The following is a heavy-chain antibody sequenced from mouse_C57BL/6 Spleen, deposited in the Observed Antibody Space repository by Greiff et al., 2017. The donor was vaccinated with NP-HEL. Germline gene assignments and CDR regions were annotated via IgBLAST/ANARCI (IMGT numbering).Heavy chain of an antibody. D-gene: IGHD1-1*01. J-gene: IGHJ2*01. V-gene: IGHV1-76*01. Sequence: VKLLESGAELVRPGASVKLSCKASGYTFTDYYINWVKQRPGQGLEWIARIYPGSGNTYYNEKFKGKATLTAEKSSSTAYMQLSSLTSEDSAVYFCARSAGSSYRFDYWGQGTTLTVSS. CDR3: ARSAGSSYRFDY. CDR1: GYTFTDYY. CDR2: IYPGSGNT.